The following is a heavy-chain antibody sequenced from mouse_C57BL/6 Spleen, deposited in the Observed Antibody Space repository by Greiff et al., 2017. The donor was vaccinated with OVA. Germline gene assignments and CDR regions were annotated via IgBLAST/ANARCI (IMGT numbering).Heavy chain of an antibody. CDR2: IYPGSGNT. CDR3: ARSLKGYAMDY. Sequence: QVQLQQSGPELVKPGASVKISCKASGYSFTSYYIHWVKQRPGPGLEWIGWIYPGSGNTKYNEKFKGKATLTADTSSSTAYMQLSSLTSEDSAVYYCARSLKGYAMDYWGQGTSVTVSS. V-gene: IGHV1-66*01. J-gene: IGHJ4*01. CDR1: GYSFTSYY. D-gene: IGHD1-2*01.